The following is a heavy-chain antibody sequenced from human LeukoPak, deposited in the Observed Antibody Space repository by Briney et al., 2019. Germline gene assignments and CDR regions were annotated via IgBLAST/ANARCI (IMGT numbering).Heavy chain of an antibody. J-gene: IGHJ4*02. D-gene: IGHD4-17*01. CDR1: GFTFSSYA. CDR2: ISYDGSNK. CDR3: AVLRSYGDPDY. V-gene: IGHV3-30-3*01. Sequence: GGSLRLSCAASGFTFSSYAMHWVRQAPGKGLEWVAVISYDGSNKYYADSVKGRFTISRDNSKNTLYLQMNSLRAEDTAVYYCAVLRSYGDPDYWGQGTLVIVSS.